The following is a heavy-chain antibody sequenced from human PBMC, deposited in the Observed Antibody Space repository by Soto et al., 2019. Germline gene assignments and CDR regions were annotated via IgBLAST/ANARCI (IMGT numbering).Heavy chain of an antibody. CDR1: GYTFTSYG. J-gene: IGHJ4*02. CDR3: ALAEYYYDSSGYYYVPNLDY. V-gene: IGHV1-18*01. CDR2: ISAYNGNT. Sequence: ASVKVSCKASGYTFTSYGISWVRQAPGQGLEWMGWISAYNGNTNYAQKLQGRVTMTTDTSTSTAYMELRSLRSDDTAVYYCALAEYYYDSSGYYYVPNLDYWGQGPLVTVSS. D-gene: IGHD3-22*01.